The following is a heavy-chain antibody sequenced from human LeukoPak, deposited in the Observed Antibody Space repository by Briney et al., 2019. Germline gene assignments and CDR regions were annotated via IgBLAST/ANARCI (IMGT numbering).Heavy chain of an antibody. CDR1: GFTFGDYV. Sequence: GGSLRLSCRWSGFTFGDYVMTWVRQAPGKGLEWVGLIRRKVYGGTTEYAASVQGRFIISRDDSKSIAYLQMNSLETEDTAVYYCTRDYGGFDYWGQGTLVTVSS. J-gene: IGHJ4*02. CDR3: TRDYGGFDY. CDR2: IRRKVYGGTT. D-gene: IGHD4-23*01. V-gene: IGHV3-49*04.